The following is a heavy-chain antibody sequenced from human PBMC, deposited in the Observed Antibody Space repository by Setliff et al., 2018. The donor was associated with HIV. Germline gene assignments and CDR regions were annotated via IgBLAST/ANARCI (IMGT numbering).Heavy chain of an antibody. CDR2: ISYDANIK. V-gene: IGHV3-30*04. Sequence: PGGSLRLSCAASGFTFSSYAMHWVRQAPGKGLEWVAVISYDANIKYYADSVKGRFTISRDNAKKSLYLQMNSLRAEDTAVYFCARLSTWGFYWGQGTLVTVSS. CDR3: ARLSTWGFY. D-gene: IGHD7-27*01. CDR1: GFTFSSYA. J-gene: IGHJ4*02.